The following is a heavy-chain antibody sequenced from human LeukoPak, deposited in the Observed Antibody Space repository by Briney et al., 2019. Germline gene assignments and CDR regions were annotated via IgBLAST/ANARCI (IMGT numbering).Heavy chain of an antibody. CDR1: EYTFTSYD. J-gene: IGHJ6*03. D-gene: IGHD3-22*01. CDR3: ARDGYDSSGYYGYYYYYMDV. CDR2: MNPNSGNT. V-gene: IGHV1-8*03. Sequence: ASVKVSCKASEYTFTSYDINWVRQATGQGLEWMGWMNPNSGNTGYAQKFQGRVTITRNTSISTAYMELSSLTSEDTAVYYCARDGYDSSGYYGYYYYYMDVWGKGTTVTVSS.